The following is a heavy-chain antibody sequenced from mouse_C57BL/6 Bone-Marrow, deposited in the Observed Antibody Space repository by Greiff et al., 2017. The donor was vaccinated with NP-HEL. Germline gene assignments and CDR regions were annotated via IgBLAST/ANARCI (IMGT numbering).Heavy chain of an antibody. J-gene: IGHJ1*03. CDR3: ARDYYGSSYWYFDV. D-gene: IGHD1-1*01. Sequence: EVQLQESGPELVKPGASVKMSCKASGYTFTDYNMHWVKQSHGKSLEWIGYINPNNGGTSYNQKFKGKATLTVNKSSSTAYMEVRSLTSEDSAVYYCARDYYGSSYWYFDVWGTGTTVTVSS. CDR1: GYTFTDYN. CDR2: INPNNGGT. V-gene: IGHV1-22*01.